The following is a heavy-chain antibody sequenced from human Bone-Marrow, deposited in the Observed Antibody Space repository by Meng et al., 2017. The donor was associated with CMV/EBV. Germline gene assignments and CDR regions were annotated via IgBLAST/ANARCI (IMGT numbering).Heavy chain of an antibody. CDR3: ARDWRPYCSSTSCYHFWFDP. CDR1: GVTFISYA. J-gene: IGHJ5*02. CDR2: ISYDGSNK. V-gene: IGHV3-30*04. D-gene: IGHD2-2*01. Sequence: LTCAASGVTFISYAMHWVRQAPGKGLEWVAVISYDGSNKYYADSVKGRFTISRDNSKNTLYLQMNSMRAEDTAVYYCARDWRPYCSSTSCYHFWFDPWGQGTLVTVSS.